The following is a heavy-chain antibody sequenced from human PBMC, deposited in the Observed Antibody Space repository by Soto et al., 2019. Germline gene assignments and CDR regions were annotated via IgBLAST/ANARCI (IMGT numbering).Heavy chain of an antibody. J-gene: IGHJ6*02. CDR1: GYTFTSYY. CDR2: INPSGGST. CDR3: GRLSSGWPPNYQYYGMDV. Sequence: QVQLVQSGAEVKKPGASVKVSCKASGYTFTSYYMHWVRQAPGQGLEWMGIINPSGGSTSYAQKFQGRVTMARDTSTSTGYRELSSLGSEDTAVYYCGRLSSGWPPNYQYYGMDVWGQGTTVTVSS. D-gene: IGHD6-19*01. V-gene: IGHV1-46*01.